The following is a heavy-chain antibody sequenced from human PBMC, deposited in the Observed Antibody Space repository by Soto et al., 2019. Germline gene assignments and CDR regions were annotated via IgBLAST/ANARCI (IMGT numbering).Heavy chain of an antibody. V-gene: IGHV4-34*02. D-gene: IGHD3-10*01. CDR2: INQSGNT. CDR3: ARGSPIWSVVQKFDTYVMDV. Sequence: QVHLQQWGAGVLKPSETLSLTCAVYGGSLSGSFWSWIRQPPGRGLEWIGEINQSGNTNYDPSLRGGVITSVDTSKNQISLKVRSVTAADTAEYYSARGSPIWSVVQKFDTYVMDVWGKGTTVTVSS. CDR1: GGSLSGSF. J-gene: IGHJ6*04.